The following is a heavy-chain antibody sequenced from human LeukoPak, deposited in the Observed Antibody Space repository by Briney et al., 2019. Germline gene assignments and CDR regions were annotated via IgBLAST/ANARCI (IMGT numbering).Heavy chain of an antibody. CDR3: AKDMGLPPDITMVRGVLDY. CDR2: ISWNSGSI. Sequence: GGSLRLSCAASGFAFDDYSMYWVRQAPGKGLDWVSGISWNSGSIGYADSVKGRFTISRDNAKNSLYLQMNSLRAEDTALYYCAKDMGLPPDITMVRGVLDYWGQGTLVTVSS. D-gene: IGHD3-10*01. CDR1: GFAFDDYS. J-gene: IGHJ4*02. V-gene: IGHV3-9*01.